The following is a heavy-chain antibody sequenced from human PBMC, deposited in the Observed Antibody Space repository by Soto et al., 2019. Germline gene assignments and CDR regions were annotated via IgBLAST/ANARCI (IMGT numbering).Heavy chain of an antibody. Sequence: ASVKVSCKASGYIFTTYALQWVRQAPGQNLEWIAWIDPASGNMKYSLKFLGRITITRDTSASTAYMELSDLRSEDTGVYYCARAPFRGTVLSGMDVWGQGTTVTVSS. J-gene: IGHJ6*02. D-gene: IGHD3-10*01. V-gene: IGHV1-3*01. CDR3: ARAPFRGTVLSGMDV. CDR1: GYIFTTYA. CDR2: IDPASGNM.